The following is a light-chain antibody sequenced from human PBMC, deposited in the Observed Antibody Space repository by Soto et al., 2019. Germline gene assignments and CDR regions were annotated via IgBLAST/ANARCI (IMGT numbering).Light chain of an antibody. CDR3: MQALQTPWT. J-gene: IGKJ1*01. Sequence: DSVMTHSPLSLPVTPGEPASISCRSSQGLLHSNGYNYLDWYLQKPGQSPQLLIYLGSNRASGVPDRFSGSGSGTDFTLKISRVEAEDVGVYYCMQALQTPWTFGQVTKVDI. CDR1: QGLLHSNGYNY. CDR2: LGS. V-gene: IGKV2-28*01.